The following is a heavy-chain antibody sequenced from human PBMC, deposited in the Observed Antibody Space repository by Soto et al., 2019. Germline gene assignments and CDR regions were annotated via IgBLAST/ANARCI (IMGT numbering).Heavy chain of an antibody. D-gene: IGHD3-10*01. CDR3: SKETGLAWAGVFDAFDM. J-gene: IGHJ3*02. Sequence: QVQLVESGGGVVQPGRSLRLSCAASGYTFSNYGMHWVRQAPGKGLEWVAGISYDGSKEHYADSVKGRFTISRDNSKNTLSLQMNSLRLEDTAVYYCSKETGLAWAGVFDAFDMWGQGTMVTVSS. V-gene: IGHV3-30*18. CDR2: ISYDGSKE. CDR1: GYTFSNYG.